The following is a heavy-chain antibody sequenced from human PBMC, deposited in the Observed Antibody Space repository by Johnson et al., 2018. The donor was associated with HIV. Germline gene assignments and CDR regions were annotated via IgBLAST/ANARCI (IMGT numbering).Heavy chain of an antibody. Sequence: QVQLVESGGGVVQPGRSLRLSCAASGFTFSSYAMHWVRQAPGKGLEWVAVISYDGSNKYYADSVKGRVTISRDNSKNTLYLQMNSLRAEDTAVYYCARAMTTVSTWAFDIWGQGTMVTVSS. D-gene: IGHD4-17*01. CDR3: ARAMTTVSTWAFDI. CDR1: GFTFSSYA. CDR2: ISYDGSNK. J-gene: IGHJ3*02. V-gene: IGHV3-30*04.